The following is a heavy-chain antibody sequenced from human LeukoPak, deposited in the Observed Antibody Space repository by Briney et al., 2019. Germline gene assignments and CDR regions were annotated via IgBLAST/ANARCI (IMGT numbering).Heavy chain of an antibody. CDR3: ARDDYGDYGDRAFDI. D-gene: IGHD4-17*01. V-gene: IGHV3-48*03. CDR2: ISSSGSTI. CDR1: GFTFSSYE. Sequence: TGGSLRLSCAASGFTFSSYEMNWVRQAPGKGLEWVSYISSSGSTIYYADSVKGRFTISRDNAKNSLYLQMNSLRAEDTAVYYCARDDYGDYGDRAFDIWGQGTMVTVSS. J-gene: IGHJ3*02.